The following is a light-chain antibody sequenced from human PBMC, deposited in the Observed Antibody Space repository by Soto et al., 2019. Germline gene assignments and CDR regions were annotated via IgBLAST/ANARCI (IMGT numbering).Light chain of an antibody. CDR2: DAS. CDR3: QQYETFSGT. CDR1: QSVSGW. Sequence: DIQMTQSRATLSADVVDTVTVTCRASQSVSGWLAWYQQKPGEAPKLLIYDASALPRGVPSRFSGSGSGTKFTLTIASLQPDDFATYYCQQYETFSGTFGPGTKVDIK. V-gene: IGKV1-5*01. J-gene: IGKJ1*01.